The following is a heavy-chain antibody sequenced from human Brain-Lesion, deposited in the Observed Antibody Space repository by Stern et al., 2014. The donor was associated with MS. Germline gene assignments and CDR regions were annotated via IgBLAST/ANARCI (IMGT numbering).Heavy chain of an antibody. CDR3: ATYYYDSTGYNDF. Sequence: VQLVESGAEVKKPGASVKVSCKASGYTFTGYYMPWVRQAPGQGLEWMGWIKPKSGGTNYVQKVQGWVTMTRDTSINTAYMELSRLRSDDTAVYYCATYYYDSTGYNDFWGQGPLVTVSS. D-gene: IGHD3-22*01. J-gene: IGHJ4*02. V-gene: IGHV1-2*04. CDR2: IKPKSGGT. CDR1: GYTFTGYY.